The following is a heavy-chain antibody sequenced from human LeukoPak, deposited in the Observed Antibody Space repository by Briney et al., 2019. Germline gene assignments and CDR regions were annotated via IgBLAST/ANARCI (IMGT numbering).Heavy chain of an antibody. Sequence: PSETLSLTCTVSGGSISSYYWGWIRQPPGKGLEWIGSMYYSGSTYYNPSLKSRVTISVDTSKNQFSLKLSSVTAADTAVYYCARQKYSSSCIDYWGQGTLVTVSS. D-gene: IGHD6-13*01. CDR1: GGSISSYY. CDR3: ARQKYSSSCIDY. J-gene: IGHJ4*02. CDR2: MYYSGST. V-gene: IGHV4-39*01.